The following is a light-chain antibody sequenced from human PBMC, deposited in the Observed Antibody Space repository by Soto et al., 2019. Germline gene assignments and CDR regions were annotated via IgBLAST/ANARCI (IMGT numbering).Light chain of an antibody. V-gene: IGLV6-57*04. CDR2: EDN. Sequence: NFMLTQPHSVSESPGKTVTISCTRSSGSIASNYVQWYQQRPGSAPTTVIYEDNQRPSGVPDRFSGSIDSSSNSASLTISGLKTEDEADYYCQSYDSSNAGVVFGGGTKLTVL. J-gene: IGLJ2*01. CDR3: QSYDSSNAGVV. CDR1: SGSIASNY.